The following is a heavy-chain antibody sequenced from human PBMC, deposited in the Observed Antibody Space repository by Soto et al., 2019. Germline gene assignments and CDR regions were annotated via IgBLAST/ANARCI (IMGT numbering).Heavy chain of an antibody. CDR3: VMVDNYVTPTPQDV. V-gene: IGHV1-18*01. J-gene: IGHJ6*02. CDR2: ISPYTGNT. CDR1: GYIFVNYG. Sequence: QVQLVQSGDEVKKPGASVKVSCKASGYIFVNYGIAWVRQAPSHGLEWMGWISPYTGNTHSASKVQGRLTMTTDTSTSTAYMDLGSLTSDDTAVYYCVMVDNYVTPTPQDVWGQGTTVTVSS. D-gene: IGHD3-16*01.